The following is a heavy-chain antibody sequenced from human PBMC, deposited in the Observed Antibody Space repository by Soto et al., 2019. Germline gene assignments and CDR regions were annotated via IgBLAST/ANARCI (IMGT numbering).Heavy chain of an antibody. CDR3: AHRGYSYGNFDY. J-gene: IGHJ4*02. V-gene: IGHV2-5*02. CDR1: GFSLSTSGVG. D-gene: IGHD5-18*01. CDR2: IYWDDDK. Sequence: QITLKESGPTLVKPTQTLTLTCTFSGFSLSTSGVGVGWIRQPPGKALEWLALIYWDDDKRYSPSLKSRLTIAKDTSKNQVVLTITTMDPVDTATYYCAHRGYSYGNFDYWGQGTLVTVSS.